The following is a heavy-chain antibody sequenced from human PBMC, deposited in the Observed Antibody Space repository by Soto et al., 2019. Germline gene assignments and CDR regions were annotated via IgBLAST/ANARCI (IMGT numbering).Heavy chain of an antibody. D-gene: IGHD1-26*01. CDR1: GVSINSGDYY. Sequence: SETLYLTSTVSGVSINSGDYYLSWIRQPPGKGLEWIGYFYYSGITNYNPSLKSRVTISADTSKNQFSLKLRSVTAADAAVYYCARVTVAVPATTHYFDYWGQGTPVTVSS. CDR3: ARVTVAVPATTHYFDY. V-gene: IGHV4-61*08. CDR2: FYYSGIT. J-gene: IGHJ4*02.